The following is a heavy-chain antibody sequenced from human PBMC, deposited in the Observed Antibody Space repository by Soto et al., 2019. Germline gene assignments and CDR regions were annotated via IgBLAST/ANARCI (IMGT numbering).Heavy chain of an antibody. Sequence: GESLKISCQSSGYTFSNFWIGWVRQLPGKGLEWMGIIYPGDHETRYSPSFHGKVTISADKSINTAYLQWNSLEASDTAFYFCARSPRSSPYFDYWGQGALVTVSS. CDR3: ARSPRSSPYFDY. V-gene: IGHV5-51*01. D-gene: IGHD6-13*01. CDR1: GYTFSNFW. J-gene: IGHJ4*02. CDR2: IYPGDHET.